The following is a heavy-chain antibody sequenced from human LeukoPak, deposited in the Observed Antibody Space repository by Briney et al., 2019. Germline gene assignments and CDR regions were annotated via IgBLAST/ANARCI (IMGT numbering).Heavy chain of an antibody. CDR3: AREPVGDYGDYLYFDY. CDR2: IYHSGST. Sequence: KASETLSLTCTVSGYSISSGYYWGWIRQPPGKGLEWIGSIYHSGSTYYNPSLKSRVTISVDTSKNQFSLKLSTVTAADTAVYYCAREPVGDYGDYLYFDYWGQGTLVTVSS. D-gene: IGHD4-17*01. CDR1: GYSISSGYY. J-gene: IGHJ4*02. V-gene: IGHV4-38-2*02.